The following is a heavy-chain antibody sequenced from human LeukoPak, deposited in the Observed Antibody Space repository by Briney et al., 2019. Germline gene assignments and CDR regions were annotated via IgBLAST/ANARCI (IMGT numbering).Heavy chain of an antibody. D-gene: IGHD5-24*01. J-gene: IGHJ4*02. CDR1: GFTFSSYW. V-gene: IGHV3-74*01. Sequence: PGGSLRLSCAASGFTFSSYWMHWVRQAPGKGLVWVSRINNDGSSTNYANSVRGRFTISRDNAKNTLYLQMNSLRVEDTGVYYCASERWLQYWGQGTLVTVSS. CDR3: ASERWLQY. CDR2: INNDGSST.